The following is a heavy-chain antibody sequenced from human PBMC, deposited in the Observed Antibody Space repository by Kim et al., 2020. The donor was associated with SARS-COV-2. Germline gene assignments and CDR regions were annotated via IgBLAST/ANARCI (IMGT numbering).Heavy chain of an antibody. CDR1: GYSFTSYW. J-gene: IGHJ4*02. D-gene: IGHD6-19*01. V-gene: IGHV5-51*01. CDR2: IYPGDSDT. CDR3: ARHAPHSSGCIDY. Sequence: GESLQISCKGSGYSFTSYWIGWVRQMPGKGLEWMGIIYPGDSDTRYSPSFQGQVTISADKSISTAYLQWSSLKASDTAMYYCARHAPHSSGCIDYWGQGTLVTVSS.